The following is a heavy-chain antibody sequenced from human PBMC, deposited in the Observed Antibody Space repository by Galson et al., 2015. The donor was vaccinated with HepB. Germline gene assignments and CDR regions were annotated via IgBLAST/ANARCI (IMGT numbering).Heavy chain of an antibody. CDR3: AKSGSIAVAGPDFDY. V-gene: IGHV3-30*18. J-gene: IGHJ4*02. CDR1: GFTFSSYG. CDR2: ISYDGSNK. D-gene: IGHD6-19*01. Sequence: SLRLSCAASGFTFSSYGMHWVRQAPGKGLEWVAVISYDGSNKYYADSVKGRFTISRDNSKNTLYVQMNSLRAEDTAVYYCAKSGSIAVAGPDFDYWGQGTLVTVSS.